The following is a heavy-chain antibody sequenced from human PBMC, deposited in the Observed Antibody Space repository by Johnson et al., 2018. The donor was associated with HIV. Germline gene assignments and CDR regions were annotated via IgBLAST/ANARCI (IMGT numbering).Heavy chain of an antibody. CDR3: ATDRYYNFWSGSGHAAFDI. Sequence: VQLVESGGGVVQPGRSLRLSCPASGFTFSSCAMEWVRQAPGRGLEWVANINKGGSEKYYVDSVKGRFTISRDNAKNSLYLQMNNLRVEDTAVYYCATDRYYNFWSGSGHAAFDIWGQGTMVTVSS. J-gene: IGHJ3*02. CDR2: INKGGSEK. D-gene: IGHD3-3*01. CDR1: GFTFSSCA. V-gene: IGHV3-7*01.